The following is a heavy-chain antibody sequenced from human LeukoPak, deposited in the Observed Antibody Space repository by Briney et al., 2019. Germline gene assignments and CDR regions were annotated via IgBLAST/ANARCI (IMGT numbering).Heavy chain of an antibody. D-gene: IGHD2-15*01. J-gene: IGHJ4*02. CDR1: GYSISSGYY. CDR2: IYHSGST. CDR3: ARHQPADHFFDY. Sequence: TSETLSLTCAVSGYSISSGYYWGWIRQPPGKGLEWIGSIYHSGSTYYNPSLKSRVTISVDTSKNQFSLKLSSVTAADTAVYYCARHQPADHFFDYWGQGTLVTVSS. V-gene: IGHV4-38-2*01.